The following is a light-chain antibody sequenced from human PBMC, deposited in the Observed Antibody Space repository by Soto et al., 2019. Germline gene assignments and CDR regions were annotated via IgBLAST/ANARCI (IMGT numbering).Light chain of an antibody. V-gene: IGKV3-15*01. Sequence: EIVMTQSPATLSVSPGERATLSCRASQSISSNLAWYQQKPGQAPRLLIYGAFNRATNIPARFSGSGSGTEFTLTISSLQSEDFAVYYCPQYNTWFHTFGQGTKVEIK. CDR2: GAF. CDR3: PQYNTWFHT. J-gene: IGKJ1*01. CDR1: QSISSN.